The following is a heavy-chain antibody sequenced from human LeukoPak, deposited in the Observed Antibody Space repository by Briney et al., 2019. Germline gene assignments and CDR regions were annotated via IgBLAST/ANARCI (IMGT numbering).Heavy chain of an antibody. D-gene: IGHD6-19*01. CDR1: GGSISSYY. Sequence: SETLSLTCTVSGGSISSYYWSWIGQPPGKGLEWIGYIYYSGSTNYNPSLKSRVTISVDTSKNQFSLKLSSVTAADTAVYYCARDRPYSSGWYRFFDYWGQGTLVTVSS. CDR3: ARDRPYSSGWYRFFDY. J-gene: IGHJ4*02. CDR2: IYYSGST. V-gene: IGHV4-59*01.